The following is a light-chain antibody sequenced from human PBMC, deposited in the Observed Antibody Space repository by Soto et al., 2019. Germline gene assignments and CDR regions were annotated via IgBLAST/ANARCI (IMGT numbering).Light chain of an antibody. V-gene: IGKV1-5*01. CDR3: QQSYSTLTWT. CDR2: DAS. Sequence: DIQMTQSPSTLSASVGDRVTITCRASQSFTRWLAWYQQKPGKAPKLLIYDASNLEIGAPSRFSGSGSGTDFTLTISSLQPEDLATYYCQQSYSTLTWTCGQGAKVDI. CDR1: QSFTRW. J-gene: IGKJ1*01.